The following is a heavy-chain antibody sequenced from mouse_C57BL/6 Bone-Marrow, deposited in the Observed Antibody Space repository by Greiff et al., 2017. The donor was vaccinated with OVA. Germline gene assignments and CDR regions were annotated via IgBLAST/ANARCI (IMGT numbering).Heavy chain of an antibody. Sequence: EVQLKESGGGLVKPGGSLKLSCAASGFTFSSYAMSWVRQTPEKRLEWVATISDGGSYTYYPDNVKGRFTISRDNAKNNLYLQMSHLKSEDTAMYYCARGALLRSGISYAMDYWGQGTSVTVSS. CDR3: ARGALLRSGISYAMDY. CDR2: ISDGGSYT. J-gene: IGHJ4*01. V-gene: IGHV5-4*01. D-gene: IGHD1-3*01. CDR1: GFTFSSYA.